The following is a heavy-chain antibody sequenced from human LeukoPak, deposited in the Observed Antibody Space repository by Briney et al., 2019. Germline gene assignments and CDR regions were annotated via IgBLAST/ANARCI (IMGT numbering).Heavy chain of an antibody. CDR3: ARDRISSIAARPFAFDI. Sequence: PGGSLRLSCAAFGFTFSSYAMHWVRQAPGKGLEWVAVVSYDGSNKYYADSVEGRFTISRDNSKNTLYLQMNSLRAEDPAVYYCARDRISSIAARPFAFDIWGQGTMVTVSS. CDR1: GFTFSSYA. CDR2: VSYDGSNK. D-gene: IGHD6-6*01. J-gene: IGHJ3*02. V-gene: IGHV3-30*04.